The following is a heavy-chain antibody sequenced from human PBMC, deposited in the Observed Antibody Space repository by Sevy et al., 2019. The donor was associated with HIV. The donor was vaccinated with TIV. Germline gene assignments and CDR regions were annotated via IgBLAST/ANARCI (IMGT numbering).Heavy chain of an antibody. Sequence: ASVKVSCKASGYTFTSYGINWVRQAPAQGLEGMGWIRTYNGNTNYAQKLQGRVTMTTDTSTSTAYMELRSLRSDDTAVYYCATASTYCGGDCYQFDYWGQGTLVTVSS. J-gene: IGHJ4*02. V-gene: IGHV1-18*04. CDR3: ATASTYCGGDCYQFDY. CDR1: GYTFTSYG. D-gene: IGHD2-21*02. CDR2: IRTYNGNT.